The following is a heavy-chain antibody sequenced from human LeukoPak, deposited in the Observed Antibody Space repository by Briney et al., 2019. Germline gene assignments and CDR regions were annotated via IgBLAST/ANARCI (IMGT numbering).Heavy chain of an antibody. J-gene: IGHJ6*04. CDR3: AELGITMIGGV. CDR1: GFTFGDYA. D-gene: IGHD3-10*02. CDR2: ISSSGSTI. Sequence: GGSLRLSCSASGFTFGDYAMNWVRQAPGKGLEWVSYISSSGSTIYYTDSVKGRFTISRDNAKNSLYLQMNSLRAEDTAVYYCAELGITMIGGVWGKGTTVTISS. V-gene: IGHV3-48*03.